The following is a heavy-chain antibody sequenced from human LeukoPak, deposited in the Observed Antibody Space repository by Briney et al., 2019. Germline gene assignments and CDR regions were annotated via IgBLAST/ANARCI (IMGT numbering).Heavy chain of an antibody. CDR1: GFTFSSYA. J-gene: IGHJ4*02. Sequence: PGRSLRLSCAASGFTFSSYAMHWVRQAPGKGLEWVAVISYDGSNKYYADSVKSRFTISRDNSKNTLYLQMNSLRAEDTAVYYCAKDLYYYGSGSLDYWGQGTLVTVSS. D-gene: IGHD3-10*01. CDR3: AKDLYYYGSGSLDY. CDR2: ISYDGSNK. V-gene: IGHV3-30*04.